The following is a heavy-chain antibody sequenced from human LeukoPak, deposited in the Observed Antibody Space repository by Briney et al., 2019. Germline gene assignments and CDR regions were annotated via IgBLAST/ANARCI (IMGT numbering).Heavy chain of an antibody. CDR3: ARAGTKLYWFDP. V-gene: IGHV4-39*07. CDR1: GGSISSSSYY. D-gene: IGHD1-7*01. Sequence: SETLSLTCTVSGGSISSSSYYWGWIRQPPGKGLEWIGSTYYSGSTYYNPSLKSRVTISVDTSKNQFSLKLSSVTAADTAVYYCARAGTKLYWFDPWGQGTLVTVSS. CDR2: TYYSGST. J-gene: IGHJ5*02.